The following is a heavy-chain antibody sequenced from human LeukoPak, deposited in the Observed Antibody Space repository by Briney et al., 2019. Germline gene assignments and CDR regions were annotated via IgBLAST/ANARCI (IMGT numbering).Heavy chain of an antibody. Sequence: GGSLRLSCAASGFTVSSNYMTWVRQAPGKGLEWVGFIRSKAYGGTTEYAASVKGRFTISRDDSKSIAYLQMNSLKTEDTAVYYCTRVAAAPRPANFDYWGQGTLATVSS. J-gene: IGHJ4*02. CDR1: GFTVSSNY. CDR2: IRSKAYGGTT. D-gene: IGHD6-13*01. CDR3: TRVAAAPRPANFDY. V-gene: IGHV3-49*04.